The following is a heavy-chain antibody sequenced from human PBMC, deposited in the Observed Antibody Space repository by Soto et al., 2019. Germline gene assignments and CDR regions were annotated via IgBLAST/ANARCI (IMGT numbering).Heavy chain of an antibody. CDR2: ISSSSSTI. J-gene: IGHJ4*02. CDR1: GFTFSSNS. D-gene: IGHD3-22*01. V-gene: IGHV3-48*02. CDR3: ARGITMIKQPPPHFDY. Sequence: GGSLRLSCAASGFTFSSNSMNWVRLTPGKGLEWVSYISSSSSTIYYADSVKGRFTISRDNAKNSLYLQMNSLRDEDTAVYYCARGITMIKQPPPHFDYWGRGTLVTVSS.